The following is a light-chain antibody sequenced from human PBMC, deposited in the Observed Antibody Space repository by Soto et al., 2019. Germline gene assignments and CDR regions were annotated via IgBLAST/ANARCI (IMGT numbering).Light chain of an antibody. J-gene: IGKJ1*01. V-gene: IGKV1-39*01. CDR2: AAS. CDR1: QSVSIW. Sequence: DIQMTQSPSTLSASEGDRVTISCRASQSVSIWLAWYQQKPGKAPKLLIYAASNLQSGVPSRFSGSGSGTDFTLTISSLQPEDFATYFCQQSYSTPPWTFGQGTKVEIK. CDR3: QQSYSTPPWT.